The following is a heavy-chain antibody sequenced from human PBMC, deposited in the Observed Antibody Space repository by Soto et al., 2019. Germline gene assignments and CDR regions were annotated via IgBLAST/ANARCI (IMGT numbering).Heavy chain of an antibody. V-gene: IGHV4-39*07. Sequence: PSETLSLTCSVSGDSINSDKYYWGWIRQPPGKGLEWIGSIYYSGSTNYNPSLKSRVTISVDTSKNRFSLKLSSVTAADTAVYYCARDYGTSPYYYMDVWGKGTTVTVSS. J-gene: IGHJ6*03. CDR3: ARDYGTSPYYYMDV. CDR1: GDSINSDKYY. D-gene: IGHD1-1*01. CDR2: IYYSGST.